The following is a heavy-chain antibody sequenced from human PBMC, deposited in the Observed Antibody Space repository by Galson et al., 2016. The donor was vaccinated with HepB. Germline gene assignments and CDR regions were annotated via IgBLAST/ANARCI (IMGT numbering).Heavy chain of an antibody. J-gene: IGHJ4*02. CDR3: ARDWGRGGSYYRY. CDR2: INAGNGNT. D-gene: IGHD1-26*01. V-gene: IGHV1-3*01. Sequence: SVKVSCTASGYSFGYYAMHWVRQAPGQRLEWMGWINAGNGNTKSSQNFQGRVTITRDTSASTAYMELSSLRFEDTAVYYCARDWGRGGSYYRYWGQGTLVTVSS. CDR1: GYSFGYYA.